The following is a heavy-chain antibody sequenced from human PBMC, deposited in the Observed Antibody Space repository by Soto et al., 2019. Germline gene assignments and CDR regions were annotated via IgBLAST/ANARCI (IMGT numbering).Heavy chain of an antibody. Sequence: EVQLVESGGGLVKPGGSLRLCCAASGFTFSSYSMNWVRQAPGKGLEWVSSISSSSSYIYYADSVKGRFTISRDNAKNSLYLHMNSLRAEDTAVYYCARMTTVTPGGYWGQGTLVTVSS. J-gene: IGHJ4*02. CDR1: GFTFSSYS. CDR3: ARMTTVTPGGY. D-gene: IGHD4-4*01. CDR2: ISSSSSYI. V-gene: IGHV3-21*01.